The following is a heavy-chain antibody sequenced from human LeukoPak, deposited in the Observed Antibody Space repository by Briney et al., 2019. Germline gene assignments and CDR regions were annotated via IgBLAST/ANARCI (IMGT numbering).Heavy chain of an antibody. CDR2: ISTSGST. CDR3: ARVRYSDSSVLTRKRSYYFDC. J-gene: IGHJ4*02. D-gene: IGHD3-22*01. CDR1: GGSFSGYY. V-gene: IGHV4-59*10. Sequence: SETLSLTCAVYGGSFSGYYWSWIRQPAGKGLESIGHISTSGSTNYNPSLKSRVTMSVDTSKNQFSLKLSSVTAADTAVYYCARVRYSDSSVLTRKRSYYFDCWGQGTLVTVSS.